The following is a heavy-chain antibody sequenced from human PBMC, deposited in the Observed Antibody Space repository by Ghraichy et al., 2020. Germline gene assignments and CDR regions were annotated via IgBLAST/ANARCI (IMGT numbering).Heavy chain of an antibody. V-gene: IGHV4-34*01. CDR2: INHSGST. D-gene: IGHD3-3*01. CDR1: GGSFSGYY. Sequence: GSLSLTCAVYGGSFSGYYWSWIRQPPGKGLEWIGEINHSGSTNYNPSLKSRVTISVDTSKNQFSLKLSSVTAADTAVYYCARDLFRYYDFWSGYHRDYYYYYMDVWGKGTTVTVSS. CDR3: ARDLFRYYDFWSGYHRDYYYYYMDV. J-gene: IGHJ6*03.